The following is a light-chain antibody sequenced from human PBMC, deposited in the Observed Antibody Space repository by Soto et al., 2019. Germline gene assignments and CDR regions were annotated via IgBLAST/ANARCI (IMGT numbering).Light chain of an antibody. CDR1: SSDVGDYDY. V-gene: IGLV2-14*01. J-gene: IGLJ2*01. CDR3: SSYRSSNTLL. Sequence: QSALTQPPSVSGSPGQSITISCTGTSSDVGDYDYVSWYQQYAGKAPKMMIYEVSNRPSGVSNRFSGSKSGNTASLTISGLQAEDEADYYCSSYRSSNTLLFGGGTKVTVL. CDR2: EVS.